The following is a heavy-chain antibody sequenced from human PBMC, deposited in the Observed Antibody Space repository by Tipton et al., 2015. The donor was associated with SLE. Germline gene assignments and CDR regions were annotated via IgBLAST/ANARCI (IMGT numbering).Heavy chain of an antibody. V-gene: IGHV4-61*02. CDR1: GGSLSSGGYY. J-gene: IGHJ6*03. CDR2: VYISGST. CDR3: ARGGDFWSGPASYYYYYYYMDV. Sequence: TLSLTCTVSGGSLSSGGYYWSWIRQPAGKGLEWIGRVYISGSTNYNPSLESRVTISVDTSKNQFSLKLSSVTAADTAVYFCARGGDFWSGPASYYYYYYYMDVWGKGTTVTVSS. D-gene: IGHD3-3*01.